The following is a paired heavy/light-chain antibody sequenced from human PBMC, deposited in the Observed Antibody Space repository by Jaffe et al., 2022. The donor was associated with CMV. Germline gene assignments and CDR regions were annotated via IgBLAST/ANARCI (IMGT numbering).Light chain of an antibody. Sequence: QSVLTQPPSASGTPGQRVTISCSGSSSNIGSNYVYWYQQLPGMAPKLLIYRNNQRPSGVPDRFSGSKSGTSASLAISGLRSEDEADYYCAAWDDSLSGWVFGGGTKLTVL. CDR3: AAWDDSLSGWV. J-gene: IGLJ3*02. CDR1: SSNIGSNY. CDR2: RNN. V-gene: IGLV1-47*01.
Heavy chain of an antibody. J-gene: IGHJ5*02. CDR1: GYTFTSYA. Sequence: QVQLVQSGAEVKKPGASVKVSCKASGYTFTSYAMHWVRQAPGQRLEWMGWINAGNGNTKHSQNFQGRVTITRDTSASTAYMELSSLRSEDTAMYYCARGYCSGNSCGRGWFDPWGQGTLVTVSS. CDR3: ARGYCSGNSCGRGWFDP. V-gene: IGHV1-3*01. D-gene: IGHD2-15*01. CDR2: INAGNGNT.